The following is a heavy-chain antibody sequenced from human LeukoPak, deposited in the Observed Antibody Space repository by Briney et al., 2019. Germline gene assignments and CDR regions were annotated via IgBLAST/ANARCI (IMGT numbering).Heavy chain of an antibody. D-gene: IGHD5-12*01. Sequence: PGGSLRLSCAASGLTVSSKDMSCVRQAPGKGLEWVSVIYSDGSTYYADSVKGRFTMSRDNSKNTLYLQMNNLRAEDTAVYYCATLAKYAFDIWGQGTMVTVSS. J-gene: IGHJ3*02. CDR2: IYSDGST. V-gene: IGHV3-53*01. CDR1: GLTVSSKD. CDR3: ATLAKYAFDI.